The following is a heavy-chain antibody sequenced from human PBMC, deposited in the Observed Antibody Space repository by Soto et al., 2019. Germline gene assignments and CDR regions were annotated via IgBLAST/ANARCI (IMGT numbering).Heavy chain of an antibody. V-gene: IGHV3-48*02. J-gene: IGHJ3*02. Sequence: GGSLRLSCAASGFTFSSYSMNWVRQAPGKGLEWVSYISSSSSTIYYADSVKGRFTISRDNAKNSLYLQMNSLRDEDTAVYYCARDQGGAAKHDAFDIWGQGTMVTVSS. D-gene: IGHD5-18*01. CDR1: GFTFSSYS. CDR3: ARDQGGAAKHDAFDI. CDR2: ISSSSSTI.